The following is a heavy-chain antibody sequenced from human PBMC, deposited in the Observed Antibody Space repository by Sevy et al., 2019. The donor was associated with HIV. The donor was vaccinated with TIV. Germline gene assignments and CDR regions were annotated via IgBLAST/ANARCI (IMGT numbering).Heavy chain of an antibody. CDR3: TRDGGGDYFDY. Sequence: GGALRLSCAASGFTFRRYAMHWVRQAPGQGLESVAVISYDGGKTYHADSVKGRFTISRDNSENTLYLQMNSLRAEDMAVYYCTRDGGGDYFDYWGLGTLVTVS. D-gene: IGHD2-15*01. J-gene: IGHJ4*02. V-gene: IGHV3-30*04. CDR1: GFTFRRYA. CDR2: ISYDGGKT.